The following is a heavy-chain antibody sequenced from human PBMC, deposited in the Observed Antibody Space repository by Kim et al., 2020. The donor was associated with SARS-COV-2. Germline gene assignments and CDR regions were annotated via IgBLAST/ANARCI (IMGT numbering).Heavy chain of an antibody. CDR3: ARGPYYDILTEYYYGMDV. Sequence: SETLSHTCAVYGGSFSGYYWSWIRQPPGKGLEWIGEINHSGSTNYNPSLKSRVTISVDTSKNQFSLKLSSVTAADTAVYYCARGPYYDILTEYYYGMDVWGQGTTVTVSS. CDR2: INHSGST. CDR1: GGSFSGYY. J-gene: IGHJ6*02. V-gene: IGHV4-34*01. D-gene: IGHD3-9*01.